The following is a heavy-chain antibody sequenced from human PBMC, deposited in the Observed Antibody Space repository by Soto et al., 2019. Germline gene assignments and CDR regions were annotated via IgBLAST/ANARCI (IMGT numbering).Heavy chain of an antibody. V-gene: IGHV4-34*01. CDR2: INHSGST. CDR1: GGSFSDYY. CDR3: ARGARIRRPCAYSYGWGLFFDY. D-gene: IGHD5-18*01. Sequence: AETLSLTCAAYGGSFSDYYWSWIRQPPGKGLEWVGEINHSGSTNYNPSLKSRFTISVDTSKNQFSLKLSTVTAADTAVYYCARGARIRRPCAYSYGWGLFFDYWGQGTLVTVSS. J-gene: IGHJ4*02.